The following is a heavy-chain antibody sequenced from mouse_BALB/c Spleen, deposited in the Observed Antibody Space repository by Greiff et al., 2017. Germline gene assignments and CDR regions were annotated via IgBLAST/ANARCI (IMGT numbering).Heavy chain of an antibody. CDR3: VRRYGYDEYFDV. D-gene: IGHD2-2*01. V-gene: IGHV10-1*02. Sequence: EVQLQQSGGGLVQPKGSLKLSCAASGFTFNTYAMNWVRQAPGKGLEWVARIRSKSNNFATYYADSVKDRFTISRDDSQSMLYLQMNNLKTEDTAMYYCVRRYGYDEYFDVWGAGTTVTVSS. CDR1: GFTFNTYA. J-gene: IGHJ1*01. CDR2: IRSKSNNFAT.